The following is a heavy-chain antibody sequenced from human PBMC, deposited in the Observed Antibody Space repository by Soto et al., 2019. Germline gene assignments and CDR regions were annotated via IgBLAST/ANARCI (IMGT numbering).Heavy chain of an antibody. J-gene: IGHJ4*02. Sequence: PGGSLRLSCAASGFTLSNALMSWVREAPGKGLEWVGRIKSKTDGGTTDYAAPVKGRFTISRDDSKNTLYLQMNSLKTEDTAVYYCVDDSGFSDYWGQGTLVTVSS. CDR3: VDDSGFSDY. V-gene: IGHV3-15*01. D-gene: IGHD3-10*01. CDR1: GFTLSNAL. CDR2: IKSKTDGGTT.